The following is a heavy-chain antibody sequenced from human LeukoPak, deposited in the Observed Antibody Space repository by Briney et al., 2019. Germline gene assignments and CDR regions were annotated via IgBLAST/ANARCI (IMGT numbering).Heavy chain of an antibody. CDR3: GRGGYDMYD. CDR2: INRGGPT. CDR1: GFSVSNNY. Sequence: GGSLRLSCAASGFSVSNNYMSWVRQAPGKGLEWVSTINRGGPTYHADSVKGRFTISIDNSRNALYLQMNSLRAEHTAVYYCGRGGYDMYDWGQGTTVSVPS. D-gene: IGHD2-2*01. J-gene: IGHJ6*02. V-gene: IGHV3-66*01.